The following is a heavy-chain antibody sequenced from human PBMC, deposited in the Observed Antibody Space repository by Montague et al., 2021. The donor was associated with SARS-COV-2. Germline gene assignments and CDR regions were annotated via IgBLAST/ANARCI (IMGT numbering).Heavy chain of an antibody. V-gene: IGHV4-61*09. J-gene: IGHJ6*02. Sequence: TLSLTCTVSGDSISSGDYHWSWVRQPAGKGLEWIGYIYILGSTSYNPSLKSRVTISMDTSKNQLSLKLSSVTAADTAVYFCARSPYRTTYLNGMDVWGQGTTVTVSS. CDR2: IYILGST. CDR1: GDSISSGDYH. D-gene: IGHD1-14*01. CDR3: ARSPYRTTYLNGMDV.